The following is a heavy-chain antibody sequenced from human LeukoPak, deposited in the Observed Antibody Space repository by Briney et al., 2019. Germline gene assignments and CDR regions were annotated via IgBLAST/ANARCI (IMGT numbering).Heavy chain of an antibody. CDR3: ARDESIEYESYGYLDY. D-gene: IGHD5-18*01. V-gene: IGHV3-7*01. CDR1: GFNFNIYW. Sequence: GGSLRLSCAASGFNFNIYWMSWVRQAPGKGLEWVANINLPGTEHNYVDSVKGRFTISRDNAKDSLYLQMNDLRAEDTAMYYCARDESIEYESYGYLDYWGQGTLVTVSS. J-gene: IGHJ4*02. CDR2: INLPGTEH.